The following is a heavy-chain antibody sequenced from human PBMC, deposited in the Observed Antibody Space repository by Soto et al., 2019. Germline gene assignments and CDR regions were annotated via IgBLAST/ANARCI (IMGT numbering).Heavy chain of an antibody. D-gene: IGHD2-2*01. J-gene: IGHJ4*02. CDR1: NASITEYY. V-gene: IGHV4-4*07. CDR2: TSARGCT. CDR3: AGGVVAPAAMAVFDQ. Sequence: QLQESGPGLVKPSETLSLTCTVSNASITEYYWTWIRQSAGRGLEWIGRTSARGCTDYNPSLKGRVTMSVDASKNQFPLRLTSVTAADTAVYFCAGGVVAPAAMAVFDQWGQGTLVTVSS.